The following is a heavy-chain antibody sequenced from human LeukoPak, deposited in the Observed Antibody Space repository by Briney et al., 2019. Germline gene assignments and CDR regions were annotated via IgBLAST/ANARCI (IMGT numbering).Heavy chain of an antibody. CDR3: ARVIPTTVTTGPFDY. J-gene: IGHJ4*02. CDR2: IIPILGIA. D-gene: IGHD4-17*01. V-gene: IGHV1-69*04. Sequence: GASVKVSCKASGGTFSSYAISWVRQAPGQGLEWMGRIIPILGIANYAQKFQGRVTITADKSTSTAYMELSSLRSEDTAVYYCARVIPTTVTTGPFDYWGQGTLVTVSS. CDR1: GGTFSSYA.